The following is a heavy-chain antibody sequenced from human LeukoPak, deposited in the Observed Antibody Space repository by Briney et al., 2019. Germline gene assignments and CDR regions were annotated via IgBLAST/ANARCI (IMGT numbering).Heavy chain of an antibody. Sequence: KSSETLSLTCTVSGGSISTSSYYWGWVRQPRGKGLEWFGSIIYSGPTHYTPSLKSRLTISMHTSKNQFSLRLTSVTAADTPLYHCSRLVVTSLSADLWGQGTLATVSP. CDR2: IIYSGPT. CDR1: GGSISTSSYY. J-gene: IGHJ5*02. CDR3: SRLVVTSLSADL. D-gene: IGHD2-15*01. V-gene: IGHV4-39*01.